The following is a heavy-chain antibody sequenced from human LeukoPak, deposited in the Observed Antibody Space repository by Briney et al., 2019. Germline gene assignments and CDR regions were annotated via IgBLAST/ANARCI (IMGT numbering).Heavy chain of an antibody. CDR3: ARDRRDGYNAGHWFDP. V-gene: IGHV1-18*04. Sequence: GASVKVSCKASGYTFTNYYMHWVQQAPGKGLEWMGRISAYNGNTNYAQKLQGRVTMTTDTSTSTAYMELSSLRSEDTAVYYCARDRRDGYNAGHWFDPWGQGTLVTVSS. CDR2: ISAYNGNT. D-gene: IGHD5-24*01. CDR1: GYTFTNYY. J-gene: IGHJ5*02.